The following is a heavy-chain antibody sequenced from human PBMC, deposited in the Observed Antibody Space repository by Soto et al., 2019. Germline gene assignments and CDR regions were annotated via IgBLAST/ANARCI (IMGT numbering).Heavy chain of an antibody. V-gene: IGHV4-30-2*01. D-gene: IGHD2-2*02. Sequence: NPXESLSLPCAVSGGSISSAGYGWTWIRQPPGKVLEWIVYIYPTGNTYYSPSLKSRVTISVDKSSNHLSLELNSVTAADTAVYYCARVRPYTASWFEPWGRGTLVT. CDR2: IYPTGNT. CDR3: ARVRPYTASWFEP. CDR1: GGSISSAGYG. J-gene: IGHJ5*02.